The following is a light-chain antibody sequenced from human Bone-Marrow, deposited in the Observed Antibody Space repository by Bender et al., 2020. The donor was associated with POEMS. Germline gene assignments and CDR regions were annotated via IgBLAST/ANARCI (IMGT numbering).Light chain of an antibody. CDR3: ASYTSSNALV. V-gene: IGLV1-47*01. CDR1: SSNIGSNF. Sequence: QSVLTQPPSASGTPGQRVTISCSGSSSNIGSNFVYWYQQLPGAAPKLLIYRHAQRPSGVPNRFSGSKSGNTASLTISGLQAEDEAHYYCASYTSSNALVFGGGTKVTVL. J-gene: IGLJ2*01. CDR2: RHA.